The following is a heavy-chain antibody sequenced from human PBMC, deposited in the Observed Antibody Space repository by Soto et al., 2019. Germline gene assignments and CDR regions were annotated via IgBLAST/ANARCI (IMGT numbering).Heavy chain of an antibody. Sequence: SETLSLTCTVSGGSISSGDYYWSWIRQPPGKGLEWIGYIYYSGSTYYNPSLKSRVTISVDTSKNQFSLKLSSVTAADTAVYYCARGYAYSSSSGGFDPWGQGTLVTVSS. CDR1: GGSISSGDYY. D-gene: IGHD6-6*01. CDR3: ARGYAYSSSSGGFDP. CDR2: IYYSGST. V-gene: IGHV4-30-4*01. J-gene: IGHJ5*02.